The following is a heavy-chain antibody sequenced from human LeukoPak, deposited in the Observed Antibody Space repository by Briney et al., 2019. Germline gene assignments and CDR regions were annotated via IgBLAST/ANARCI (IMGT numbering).Heavy chain of an antibody. J-gene: IGHJ4*02. D-gene: IGHD6-19*01. CDR2: ISSSSSYI. V-gene: IGHV3-21*01. CDR1: GFTLSSSS. CDR3: ARQQWLDGAYYFDC. Sequence: GGSLRLSCAASGFTLSSSSMNWVRQAPGKGLEWVSSISSSSSYIYYADSLKGRFTISRDNAKNSLYLQMDSLRAEDTAMYYCARQQWLDGAYYFDCWGEGTLVTVSS.